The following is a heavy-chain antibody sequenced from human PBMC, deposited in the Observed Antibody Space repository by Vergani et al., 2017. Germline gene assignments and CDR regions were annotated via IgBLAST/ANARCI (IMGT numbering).Heavy chain of an antibody. CDR2: ISGSGGST. CDR1: GFTVSSNY. V-gene: IGHV3-23*04. Sequence: EVQLVESGGGLVQPGGSLRLSCAASGFTVSSNYMSWVRQAPGKGLEWVSAISGSGGSTYYADSVKGRFTISRDNSKNTLYLQMNSLRAEDTAVYYCAKPPRYCSSTSCYYFDYWGQGTLVTVSS. D-gene: IGHD2-2*01. CDR3: AKPPRYCSSTSCYYFDY. J-gene: IGHJ4*02.